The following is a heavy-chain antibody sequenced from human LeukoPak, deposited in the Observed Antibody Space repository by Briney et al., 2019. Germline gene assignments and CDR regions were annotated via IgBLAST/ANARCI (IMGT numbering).Heavy chain of an antibody. CDR1: GFTFSSYS. CDR2: ISSSSSYI. Sequence: GGSLRLSCADSGFTFSSYSMNWVRQAPGKGLEWVSSISSSSSYIYCADSVKGRFTISRDNAKNSLYLQMNSLRAEDTAVYYCARGRELPHFDYWGQGTLVTVSS. D-gene: IGHD1-26*01. V-gene: IGHV3-21*01. J-gene: IGHJ4*02. CDR3: ARGRELPHFDY.